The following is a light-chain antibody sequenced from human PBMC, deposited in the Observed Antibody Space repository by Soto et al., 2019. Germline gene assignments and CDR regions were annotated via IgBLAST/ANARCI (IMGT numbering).Light chain of an antibody. CDR3: CSYAGTYTFYV. CDR2: DVT. V-gene: IGLV2-11*01. Sequence: QSLLAQPRSVSGSPGQSVTISCTGTSSDVGGYYYISWYQHHPGKAPKLMIYDVTKRPSGVPDRFSGSKSGITASLTISGLQAEDEADYYCCSYAGTYTFYVFGSGTKVTV. J-gene: IGLJ1*01. CDR1: SSDVGGYYY.